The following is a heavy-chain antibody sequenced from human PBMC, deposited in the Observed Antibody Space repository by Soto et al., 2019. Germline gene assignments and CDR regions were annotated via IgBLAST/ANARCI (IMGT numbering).Heavy chain of an antibody. CDR1: GDSISTYY. CDR3: ARESGQYYFDY. J-gene: IGHJ4*02. CDR2: VFHSGST. V-gene: IGHV4-59*01. D-gene: IGHD5-12*01. Sequence: SETLSLTCTVSGDSISTYYWSWIRQSPGKGLEWIGFVFHSGSTNFNPSLKSRITISVDTSNNQYSLKLASVTAADTAVYYCARESGQYYFDYWGQGIPVTVSP.